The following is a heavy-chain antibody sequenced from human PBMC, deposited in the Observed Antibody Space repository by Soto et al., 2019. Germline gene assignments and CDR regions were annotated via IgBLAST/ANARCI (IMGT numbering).Heavy chain of an antibody. CDR1: GASFTDGSLF. J-gene: IGHJ5*02. Sequence: ESLALTCAVSGASFTDGSLFWGWIRQSPGKGVEWIASTYIGWMTYYNPSLRSRVTISVDTSKSQFSLRLNSVTAADTAVYYCETAPETFSPAGYYVNWFDPWGHGTLVTVSS. CDR3: ETAPETFSPAGYYVNWFDP. D-gene: IGHD3-22*01. V-gene: IGHV4-39*01. CDR2: TYIGWMT.